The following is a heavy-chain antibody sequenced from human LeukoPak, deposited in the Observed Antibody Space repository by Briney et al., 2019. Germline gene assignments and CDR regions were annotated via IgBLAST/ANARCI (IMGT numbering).Heavy chain of an antibody. CDR3: ARLVDSSGYYLGDFDY. D-gene: IGHD3-22*01. Sequence: SETLSLTCTVSGGSISSYYWSWIRQPPGKGLEWIGYIYYSGSTNYNPSLKSRVTISVDTSKDQFSLKLSSVTAADTAVYYCARLVDSSGYYLGDFDYWGQGTLVTVSS. CDR1: GGSISSYY. J-gene: IGHJ4*02. CDR2: IYYSGST. V-gene: IGHV4-59*08.